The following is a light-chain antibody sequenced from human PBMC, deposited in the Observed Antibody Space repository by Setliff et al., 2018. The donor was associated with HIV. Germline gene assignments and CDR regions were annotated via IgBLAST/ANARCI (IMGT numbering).Light chain of an antibody. CDR3: CSYAGSRAFYV. V-gene: IGLV2-23*02. Sequence: LAQPASVSGSPGQSITISCTGTSSNVGSYNLVSWYQHHPGKVPKLIIYEVSERPSGISNRFSGSKSGNVASLTISGLQAEDEADYYCCSYAGSRAFYVFGSGTKVTVL. J-gene: IGLJ1*01. CDR2: EVS. CDR1: SSNVGSYNL.